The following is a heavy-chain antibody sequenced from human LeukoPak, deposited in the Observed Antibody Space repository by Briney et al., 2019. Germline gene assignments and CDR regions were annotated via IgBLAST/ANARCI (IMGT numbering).Heavy chain of an antibody. CDR3: ARLTDYYDSSGYYGDLDY. Sequence: ASVKVSCKASGYTFTSYAMHWVRQAPGQRLEWMGWSNAGNGNTKYSQEFQGRVTITRDTSASTAYMELSSLRSDDTAVYYCARLTDYYDSSGYYGDLDYWGQGTLVTVSS. V-gene: IGHV1-3*02. J-gene: IGHJ4*02. CDR2: SNAGNGNT. CDR1: GYTFTSYA. D-gene: IGHD3-22*01.